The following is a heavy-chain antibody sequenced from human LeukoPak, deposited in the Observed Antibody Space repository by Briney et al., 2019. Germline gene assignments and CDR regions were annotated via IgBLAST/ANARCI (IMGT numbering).Heavy chain of an antibody. V-gene: IGHV4-34*01. CDR2: INHSGST. J-gene: IGHJ4*02. Sequence: SETLSLTCAVYGGSFSVYYWSWIRQPPGKGLEWIGEINHSGSTNYNPSLKSRVTISVDTSKNQFSLKLSSVTAADTAVYYCARRRTRYVGFDYWGQGTLVTVSS. CDR1: GGSFSVYY. CDR3: ARRRTRYVGFDY. D-gene: IGHD3-16*01.